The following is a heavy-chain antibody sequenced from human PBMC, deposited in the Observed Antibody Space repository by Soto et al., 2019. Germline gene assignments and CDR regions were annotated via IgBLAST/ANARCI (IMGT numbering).Heavy chain of an antibody. Sequence: PGGSLRLSCAASGITFGRHAMTWVRQAPGKGLEWVSGLSDSGGSIYYADSVKGRFTISRDNSMNTLYLQMNTLRAEDTAMYYCAKVSSSWYAGFFDLWGQGTLVTVSS. CDR1: GITFGRHA. V-gene: IGHV3-23*01. CDR2: LSDSGGSI. J-gene: IGHJ4*02. CDR3: AKVSSSWYAGFFDL. D-gene: IGHD6-13*01.